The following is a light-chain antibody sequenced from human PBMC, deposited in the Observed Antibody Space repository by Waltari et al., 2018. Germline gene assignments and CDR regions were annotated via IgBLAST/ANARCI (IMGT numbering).Light chain of an antibody. V-gene: IGKV3-11*01. Sequence: EIVLTQSPATLSLSPGERATLSCRASQSVSSYLAWYQQKPGQAPRLLIYDASNRATGIPARFSGSGSGTDFALTISSLESEDIAVYYCQQRSNWPYTFGQGTKLEIK. J-gene: IGKJ2*01. CDR2: DAS. CDR3: QQRSNWPYT. CDR1: QSVSSY.